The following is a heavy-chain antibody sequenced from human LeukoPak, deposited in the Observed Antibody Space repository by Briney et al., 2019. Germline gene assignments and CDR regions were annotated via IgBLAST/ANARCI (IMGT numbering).Heavy chain of an antibody. V-gene: IGHV3-74*03. CDR3: ARIYGGNSYYFDY. D-gene: IGHD4-23*01. J-gene: IGHJ4*02. Sequence: GGSLRLSCVASGFTFNTYRMHWVRQAPGKGLVWVSHINTDGNISTYADSVKGRFTISRDNAKNTLHLHMSSLRAEDTAVYYCARIYGGNSYYFDYWGQGTLVTVSS. CDR1: GFTFNTYR. CDR2: INTDGNIS.